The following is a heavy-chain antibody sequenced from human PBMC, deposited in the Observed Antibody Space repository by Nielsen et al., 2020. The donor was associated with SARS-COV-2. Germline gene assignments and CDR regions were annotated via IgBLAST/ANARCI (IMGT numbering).Heavy chain of an antibody. CDR3: AEDPLPYRSYFDY. V-gene: IGHV3-9*01. D-gene: IGHD1-26*01. Sequence: SLKISCAASGFTFDDYAMHWVRQAPGKGLEWVSGISWNSGSIGYADSVKGRFTISRDNAKNSLYLQMNSLRAEDTALYYCAEDPLPYRSYFDYWGQGTLVTVSS. CDR2: ISWNSGSI. CDR1: GFTFDDYA. J-gene: IGHJ4*02.